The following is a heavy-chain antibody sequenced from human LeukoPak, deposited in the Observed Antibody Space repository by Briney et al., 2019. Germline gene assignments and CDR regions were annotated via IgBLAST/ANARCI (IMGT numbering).Heavy chain of an antibody. Sequence: SETPSLTCTVSGGSISSYYWNWIRQPAGKGLEWIGRIYTSGSTNYNPSLKSRVTISVDTSKNQFSLKLSSVTAADTAVYYCARYCSSTSCPNWGQGTLVTVSA. CDR3: ARYCSSTSCPN. V-gene: IGHV4-4*07. CDR1: GGSISSYY. CDR2: IYTSGST. D-gene: IGHD2-2*01. J-gene: IGHJ4*02.